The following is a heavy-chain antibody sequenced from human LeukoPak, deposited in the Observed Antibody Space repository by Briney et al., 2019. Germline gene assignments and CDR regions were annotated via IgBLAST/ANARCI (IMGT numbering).Heavy chain of an antibody. D-gene: IGHD2-15*01. V-gene: IGHV4-59*08. CDR2: IYYSGST. J-gene: IGHJ4*02. CDR1: GGSISGYS. Sequence: SETLSLTCTVSGGSISGYSWSWIRQPPGKGLEWIGFIYYSGSTNYNPSLKSRVTISVDTSKNQFSLKLNSVTAADTAVYYCVRGYCSGGSCYWFDYWGQGTLVIVSS. CDR3: VRGYCSGGSCYWFDY.